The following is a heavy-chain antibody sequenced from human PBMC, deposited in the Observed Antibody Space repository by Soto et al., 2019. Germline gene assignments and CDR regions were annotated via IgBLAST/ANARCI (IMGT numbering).Heavy chain of an antibody. D-gene: IGHD3-10*01. V-gene: IGHV1-2*04. Sequence: QVQLVQSGAEVKKPGASVKVSCKASGYTFTDYYIHWVRQAPGQGLEWMGWINPKSGGTQYAQKIQVWVTMTRDTSISTACRALSRLRSDDTAVYYCARVGEILDYGMDVWGQGTTVTVSS. CDR3: ARVGEILDYGMDV. J-gene: IGHJ6*02. CDR1: GYTFTDYY. CDR2: INPKSGGT.